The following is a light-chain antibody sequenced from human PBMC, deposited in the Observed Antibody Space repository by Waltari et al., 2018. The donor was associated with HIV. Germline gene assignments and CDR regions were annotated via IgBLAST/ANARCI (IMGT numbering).Light chain of an antibody. CDR3: QQYNNWPLA. Sequence: EIMMTQSPPTLSVSPGARATLSCRASQSVSTNLAWYQQKPGQAPRLLIYGASTRATGIPARFSGSGSGTDFTLTISSLQSEDSVTYYCQQYNNWPLAFGGGTKVEIK. V-gene: IGKV3-15*01. CDR2: GAS. J-gene: IGKJ4*01. CDR1: QSVSTN.